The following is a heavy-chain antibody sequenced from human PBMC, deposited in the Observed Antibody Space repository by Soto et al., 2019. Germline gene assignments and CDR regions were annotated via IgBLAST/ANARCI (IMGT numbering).Heavy chain of an antibody. CDR3: ARDYYIGSGNLRGRYYYAMDV. CDR2: IYHSGNT. V-gene: IGHV4-30-2*01. CDR1: GGSISTVGYS. D-gene: IGHD3-22*01. Sequence: PSETLSLTCTVSGGSISTVGYSWSWIRQPPGKGLEWIGYIYHSGNTFYNPSLKSRVTISVDTSKTQFSLKLTSVTAADTAVYYCARDYYIGSGNLRGRYYYAMDVWGQGTTVTVSS. J-gene: IGHJ6*02.